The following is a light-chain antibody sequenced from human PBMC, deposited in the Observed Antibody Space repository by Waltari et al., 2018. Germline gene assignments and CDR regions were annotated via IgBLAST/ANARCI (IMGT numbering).Light chain of an antibody. Sequence: EIVLTQSPGTLSLSPGERATLSCRASQSISRYLAWYQQKPGQAPRLLIYAASSRATGIPDRFSGSGSRTDFSLTISRLEPEDFAVYYCQNHERLPAMFGQGTKVEIK. CDR3: QNHERLPAM. CDR2: AAS. CDR1: QSISRY. V-gene: IGKV3-20*01. J-gene: IGKJ1*01.